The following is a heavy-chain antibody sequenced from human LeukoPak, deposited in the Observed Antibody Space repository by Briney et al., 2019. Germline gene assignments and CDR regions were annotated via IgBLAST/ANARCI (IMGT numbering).Heavy chain of an antibody. D-gene: IGHD7-27*01. J-gene: IGHJ3*02. CDR1: GGSISSGGYY. CDR3: ARVRPPSELGIFRDAFDI. V-gene: IGHV4-31*03. CDR2: IYYSGST. Sequence: SQTLSLTCTVSGGSISSGGYYWSWIRQHPGKGLEWIGYIYYSGSTYYNPSLKSRVTISVDTSKNQFSLKLSSVTAADTAVYYCARVRPPSELGIFRDAFDIWGQGTMVTVSS.